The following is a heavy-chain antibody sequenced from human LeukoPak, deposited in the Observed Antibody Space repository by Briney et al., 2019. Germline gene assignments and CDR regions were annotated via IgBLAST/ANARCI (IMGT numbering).Heavy chain of an antibody. V-gene: IGHV1-69*13. Sequence: ASVKVSCKASGGTFSNYAISWVLQAPGQGLEWMGGTIPLFDTANYAQKFQGRLTITADEPSSTAYMELSSLRSEDTAVYYCARETRKNAAGGTDFIDYWGQGTLVTVSS. CDR1: GGTFSNYA. CDR3: ARETRKNAAGGTDFIDY. CDR2: TIPLFDTA. J-gene: IGHJ4*02. D-gene: IGHD6-13*01.